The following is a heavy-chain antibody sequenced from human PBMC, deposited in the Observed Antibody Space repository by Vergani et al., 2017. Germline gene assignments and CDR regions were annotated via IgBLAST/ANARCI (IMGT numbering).Heavy chain of an antibody. CDR2: ISSSSSYI. D-gene: IGHD5-18*01. J-gene: IGHJ4*02. Sequence: EVQLVESGGGLVKPGGSLRLSCAASGFTFSSYSMNWVRQAPGKGLEWVSSISSSSSYIYYADSVKGRFTISRDNAKNSLYLQMNSLRAEDTAVYYCARNLGYSYGYEGSYDHXNDYWGQGTLVTVSS. CDR1: GFTFSSYS. V-gene: IGHV3-21*01. CDR3: ARNLGYSYGYEGSYDHXNDY.